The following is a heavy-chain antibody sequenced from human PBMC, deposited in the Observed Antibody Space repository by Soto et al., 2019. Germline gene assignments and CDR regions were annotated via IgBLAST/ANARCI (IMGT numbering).Heavy chain of an antibody. V-gene: IGHV3-48*02. J-gene: IGHJ5*02. CDR2: ITSSGTTI. CDR1: GFTFSVYT. D-gene: IGHD6-6*01. Sequence: EAQLVESGGGLVQPGGSLRLSCAASGFTFSVYTMHWVRQSPGKGLEWISSITSSGTTISYADSVKGRFTISRDNAKSSLCLQMDTLRDEDTAVYYCARDGYSTSSDWPWFDPWGQGTLVTVSS. CDR3: ARDGYSTSSDWPWFDP.